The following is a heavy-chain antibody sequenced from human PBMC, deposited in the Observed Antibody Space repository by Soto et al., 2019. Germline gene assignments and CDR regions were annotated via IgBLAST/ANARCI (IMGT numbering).Heavy chain of an antibody. J-gene: IGHJ5*02. Sequence: GGSLRLSCAASGFTFSSYAMSWVRQAPGKGLEWVSAISGSGGSTYYADSVKGRFTISRDNSKNTLYLQMNSLRAEDTAVYYCAKASDFWSGYPIDPWGQGTLVTVSS. CDR1: GFTFSSYA. CDR2: ISGSGGST. CDR3: AKASDFWSGYPIDP. V-gene: IGHV3-23*01. D-gene: IGHD3-3*01.